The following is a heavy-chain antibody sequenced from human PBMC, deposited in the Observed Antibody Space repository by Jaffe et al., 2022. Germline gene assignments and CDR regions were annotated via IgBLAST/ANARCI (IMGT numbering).Heavy chain of an antibody. CDR1: GGSISSYY. J-gene: IGHJ3*02. D-gene: IGHD4-17*01. V-gene: IGHV4-59*01. CDR3: ARDRSYGDYHHDAFDI. CDR2: IYYSGST. Sequence: QVQLQESGPGLVKPSETLSLTCTVSGGSISSYYWSWIRQPPGKGLEWIGYIYYSGSTNYNPSLKSRVTISVDTSKNQFSLKLSSVTAADTAVYYCARDRSYGDYHHDAFDIWGQGTMVTVSS.